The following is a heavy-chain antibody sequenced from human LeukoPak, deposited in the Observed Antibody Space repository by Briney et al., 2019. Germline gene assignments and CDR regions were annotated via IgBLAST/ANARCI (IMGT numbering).Heavy chain of an antibody. CDR1: GGAVSSTSSSYF. V-gene: IGHV4-61*01. D-gene: IGHD3-10*01. CDR3: TRSIMNFYVSGT. Sequence: SETLSLTCTVSGGAVSSTSSSYFWNWMRQPPGKGLEWIGYIYHTGSTKYNPSLESRVTMSVDTFKNQFSLKLRSVTAAATAVYYCTRSIMNFYVSGTWGRGTLVTVSS. CDR2: IYHTGST. J-gene: IGHJ5*02.